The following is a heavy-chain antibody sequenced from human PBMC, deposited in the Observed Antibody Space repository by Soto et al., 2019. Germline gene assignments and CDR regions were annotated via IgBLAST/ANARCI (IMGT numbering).Heavy chain of an antibody. CDR3: AWAQRTYSSSYFDY. Sequence: EVQLLESGGDLVQPGGSLRLSCAASGFTFSSYAMSWVRQSPGKGLDWVSTVSGRGDDTYYTDTVKGRFTISRDNSKITLYVHMMSLRAAFPAVYYGAWAQRTYSSSYFDYWGQGTLVTVSS. V-gene: IGHV3-23*01. D-gene: IGHD3-22*01. J-gene: IGHJ4*02. CDR1: GFTFSSYA. CDR2: VSGRGDDT.